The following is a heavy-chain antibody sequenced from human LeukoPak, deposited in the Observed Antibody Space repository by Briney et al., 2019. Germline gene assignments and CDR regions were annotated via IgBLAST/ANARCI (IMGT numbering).Heavy chain of an antibody. D-gene: IGHD6-13*01. Sequence: SETLSLTCAVYSGSFSGYYWSWIRQPPGKGLEWIGEINHSGSTNYNPSLKSRVTISVDTSKNQFSLKLSSVTAADTAVYYCAREIAATGRNYWGQGTLVTVSS. V-gene: IGHV4-34*01. CDR1: SGSFSGYY. J-gene: IGHJ4*02. CDR2: INHSGST. CDR3: AREIAATGRNY.